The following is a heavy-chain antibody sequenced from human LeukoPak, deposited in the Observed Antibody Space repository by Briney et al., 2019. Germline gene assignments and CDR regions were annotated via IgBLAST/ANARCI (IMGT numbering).Heavy chain of an antibody. CDR1: GFTFTGYA. D-gene: IGHD1-26*01. CDR3: AKGSGSYGKYPFDY. J-gene: IGHJ4*02. CDR2: IVASGATT. Sequence: PGGSLRLSCAASGFTFTGYAMNWVRQAPGKGLEWVSGIVASGATTYYADSVKGRFTIPRDNSKNTLYLQMNSLRADDTAVYYCAKGSGSYGKYPFDYWGQGTLVTVSS. V-gene: IGHV3-23*01.